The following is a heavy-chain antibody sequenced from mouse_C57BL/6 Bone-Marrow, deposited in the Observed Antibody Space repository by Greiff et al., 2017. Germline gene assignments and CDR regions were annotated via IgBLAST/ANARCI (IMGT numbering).Heavy chain of an antibody. J-gene: IGHJ1*03. Sequence: EVQLQESGEGLVKPGGSLKLSCAASGFTFSSYAMSWVRQTPEKRLEWVAYISSGGDYTYYADTVKGRFTISRDNARNTLYLQMSSLKSEDTAMYYCTRDEDYYGSSYYWYFDVWGTGTTVTVSS. CDR3: TRDEDYYGSSYYWYFDV. CDR2: ISSGGDYT. CDR1: GFTFSSYA. V-gene: IGHV5-9-1*02. D-gene: IGHD1-1*01.